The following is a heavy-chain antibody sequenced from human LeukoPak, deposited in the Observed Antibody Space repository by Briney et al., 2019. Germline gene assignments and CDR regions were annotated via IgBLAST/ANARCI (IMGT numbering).Heavy chain of an antibody. D-gene: IGHD3-10*01. CDR2: ISAYNGNT. CDR1: GGTFSSYA. J-gene: IGHJ3*02. CDR3: ARDGRYYYGSGNQGDAFDI. Sequence: ASVKVSCKASGGTFSSYAISWVRQAPGQGLEWMGWISAYNGNTNYAQKLQGRVTMTTDTSTSTAYMELRSLRSDDTAVYYCARDGRYYYGSGNQGDAFDIWGQGTMVTVSS. V-gene: IGHV1-18*01.